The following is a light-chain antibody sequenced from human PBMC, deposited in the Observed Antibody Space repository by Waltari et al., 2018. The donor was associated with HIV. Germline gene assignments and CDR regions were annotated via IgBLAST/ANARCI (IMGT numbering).Light chain of an antibody. J-gene: IGLJ2*01. CDR2: DVS. CDR1: SSDVGVSNF. Sequence: QSALTQPRSVSGSPGQSVTISCNGTSSDVGVSNFVSRYQQHPGKAPKLMIYDVSKRPSGVPDRFSGSKSGNTASLTISGLQAEDEADYYCCSYAGSYPVVFGGGTKLTVL. CDR3: CSYAGSYPVV. V-gene: IGLV2-11*01.